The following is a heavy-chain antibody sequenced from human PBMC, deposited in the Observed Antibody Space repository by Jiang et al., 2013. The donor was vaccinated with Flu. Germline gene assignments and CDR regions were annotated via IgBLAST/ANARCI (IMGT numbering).Heavy chain of an antibody. J-gene: IGHJ4*02. CDR1: GYTFTGYF. D-gene: IGHD4-17*01. V-gene: IGHV1-2*02. CDR3: ARGEGDYSFDY. Sequence: SGAEVKKPGASVKVSCKASGYTFTGYFMHWVRQAPGQGLEWMGWINPNSGDTNYSPKFQGRVTMTRDTSIIIAYMELSRLRSGDTVVYYCARGEGDYSFDYWGQGTLVTVSS. CDR2: INPNSGDT.